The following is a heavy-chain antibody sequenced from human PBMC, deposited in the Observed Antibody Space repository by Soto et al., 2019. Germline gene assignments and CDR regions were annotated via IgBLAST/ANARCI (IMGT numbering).Heavy chain of an antibody. CDR2: ITYDGSNE. Sequence: GGSLRLSCAASGFTFSSYGMHWVRQAPGKGLEWVAVITYDGSNEYYADSVKGRFTISRDNSKNTLYLQMSSLRAEDTAVYYGAKDDYGSEGYGMDGWGQGTTVTVS. J-gene: IGHJ6*02. V-gene: IGHV3-30*18. D-gene: IGHD3-10*01. CDR1: GFTFSSYG. CDR3: AKDDYGSEGYGMDG.